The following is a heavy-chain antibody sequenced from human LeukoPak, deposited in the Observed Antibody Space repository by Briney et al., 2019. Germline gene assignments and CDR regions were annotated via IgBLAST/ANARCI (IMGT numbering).Heavy chain of an antibody. CDR3: ARDPDYDILTGYPFDY. D-gene: IGHD3-9*01. V-gene: IGHV1-18*01. J-gene: IGHJ4*02. CDR1: GYTFTSYG. CDR2: ISAYNGNT. Sequence: GASVKVSCKASGYTFTSYGISWVRQAPGQGLEWMGWISAYNGNTNYAQKLQGRVTMTTDISTSTAYMELRSLRSDDTAVYYCARDPDYDILTGYPFDYWGQGTLVTVSS.